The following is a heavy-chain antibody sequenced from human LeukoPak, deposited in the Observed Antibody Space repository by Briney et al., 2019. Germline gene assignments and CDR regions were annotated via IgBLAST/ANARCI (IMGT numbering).Heavy chain of an antibody. CDR3: ARVGGQLVRVYYYGMDV. V-gene: IGHV7-4-1*02. Sequence: ASVKVSCKASGYTFTSYSMNWVRQAPGQGLEWLGWINTNTGNPTYAQGFTRRFVFSLDTSVTTAYLQISSLKTEDTAVYYCARVGGQLVRVYYYGMDVWGQGTTVTVSS. CDR2: INTNTGNP. J-gene: IGHJ6*02. D-gene: IGHD6-6*01. CDR1: GYTFTSYS.